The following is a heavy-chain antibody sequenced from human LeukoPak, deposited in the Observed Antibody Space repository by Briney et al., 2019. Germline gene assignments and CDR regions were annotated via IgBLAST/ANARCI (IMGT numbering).Heavy chain of an antibody. CDR3: ARGGSTLHSAGGHDIEFYYYYYMDV. D-gene: IGHD3-9*01. CDR1: GGSISSSRYY. Sequence: SETLSLTCTVTGGSISSSRYYWSWIRKPAGKGLEWIGRIFISGGTNYYPSLRSRVTMSLDTSKNQFSLKLYSVTAADTAVYYCARGGSTLHSAGGHDIEFYYYYYMDVWGKGTTVTISS. V-gene: IGHV4-61*02. CDR2: IFISGGT. J-gene: IGHJ6*03.